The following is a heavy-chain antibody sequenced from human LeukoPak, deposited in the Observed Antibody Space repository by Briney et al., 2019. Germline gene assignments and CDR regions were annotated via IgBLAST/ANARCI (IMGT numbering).Heavy chain of an antibody. V-gene: IGHV4-59*01. D-gene: IGHD3-22*01. CDR3: ARAPMPYYYDSSGYYYDY. CDR1: GGSISSYY. Sequence: SETLSLTCTVSGGSISSYYWSWIRQPPGKGLEWIGYIYYSGSTNYNPSLKSRVTISVDTSKNQFSLKLSSMTAADTAVYYCARAPMPYYYDSSGYYYDYWGQGTLVTVSS. J-gene: IGHJ4*02. CDR2: IYYSGST.